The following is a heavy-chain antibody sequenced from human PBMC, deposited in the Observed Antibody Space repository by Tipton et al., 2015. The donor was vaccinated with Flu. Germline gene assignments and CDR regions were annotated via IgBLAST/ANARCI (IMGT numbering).Heavy chain of an antibody. CDR1: GFSISGYY. CDR3: ARDIRWSKDRVYDF. J-gene: IGHJ3*01. CDR2: IYHSGST. Sequence: PGLVKPSETLSLTCDVSGFSISGYYWGWIRQPPGKGLEWVGTIYHSGSTYYNPSLRSRVTMSVDTSKNQFSMDLRSVTAADTAVYYCARDIRWSKDRVYDFWGQATLVTVSS. V-gene: IGHV4-38-2*02. D-gene: IGHD4-23*01.